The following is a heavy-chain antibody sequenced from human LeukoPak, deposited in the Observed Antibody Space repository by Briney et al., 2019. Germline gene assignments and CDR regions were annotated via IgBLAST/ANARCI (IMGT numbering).Heavy chain of an antibody. V-gene: IGHV3-72*01. Sequence: GGSLRLSCAASGFTFSDHYMDWVRQAPGKGLEWVGRIRNEAKSYTTEYAASVKGRFTISRDDSKNSLYLQMNSLKTEDTAVYYCARYTRTGAFCSSISCYYGMDVWGQGTTVTVSS. J-gene: IGHJ6*02. D-gene: IGHD2-2*01. CDR1: GFTFSDHY. CDR3: ARYTRTGAFCSSISCYYGMDV. CDR2: IRNEAKSYTT.